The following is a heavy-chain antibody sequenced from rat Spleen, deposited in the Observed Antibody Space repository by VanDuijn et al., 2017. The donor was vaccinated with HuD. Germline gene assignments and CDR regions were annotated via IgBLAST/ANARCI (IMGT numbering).Heavy chain of an antibody. CDR1: GLSFSNYG. J-gene: IGHJ2*01. CDR3: TRGTYYRH. Sequence: EVQLVESGGGLVQPGRSMKLSCAASGLSFSNYGMAWVRQAPTKGLEWVATIIYDGTRAFYRDSVQGRFTISRDIAKSTLYLQMNSLRSEDTATYYCTRGTYYRHWGQGVMVTVSS. V-gene: IGHV5-29*01. D-gene: IGHD1-12*01. CDR2: IIYDGTRA.